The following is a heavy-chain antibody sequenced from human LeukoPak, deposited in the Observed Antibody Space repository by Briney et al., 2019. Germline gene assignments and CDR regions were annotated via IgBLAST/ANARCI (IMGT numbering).Heavy chain of an antibody. CDR2: IGSTGSTI. J-gene: IGHJ4*02. Sequence: PGGSLRLSCAASGFTFSTCAMSWVRQAPGKGLECISYIGSTGSTIFYADSVKGRFTISRDNAKSSLFLQMNSLRAEDTAVYYCATGRGGYWGQGTLVTVSS. CDR1: GFTFSTCA. V-gene: IGHV3-48*03. D-gene: IGHD3-16*01. CDR3: ATGRGGY.